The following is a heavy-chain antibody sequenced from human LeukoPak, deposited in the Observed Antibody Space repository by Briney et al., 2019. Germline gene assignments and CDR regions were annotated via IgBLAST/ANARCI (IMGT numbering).Heavy chain of an antibody. D-gene: IGHD3-3*01. CDR3: ARVRFLEWFEAFDI. CDR1: GYTFTDNY. J-gene: IGHJ3*02. CDR2: MNPNSGNT. V-gene: IGHV1-8*02. Sequence: GASVKVSCRASGYTFTDNYMHWVRQAPGQGLEWMGWMNPNSGNTGYAQKFQGRVTMTRNTSISTAYMELSSLRSEDTAVYYCARVRFLEWFEAFDIWGQGTMVTVSS.